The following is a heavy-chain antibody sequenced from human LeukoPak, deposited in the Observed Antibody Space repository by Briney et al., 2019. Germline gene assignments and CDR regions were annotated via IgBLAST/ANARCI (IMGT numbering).Heavy chain of an antibody. D-gene: IGHD5-18*01. J-gene: IGHJ6*03. CDR3: AKGTAMVYYYYYYYMDV. V-gene: IGHV3-23*03. CDR2: IYSGGST. CDR1: GFAFSGYA. Sequence: GGSLRLSCAASGFAFSGYAVTWVRQAPGKGLEWVSLIYSGGSTYYADSVKGRFTISRDNSKNTLYLQMNSLRAEDTAVYYCAKGTAMVYYYYYYYMDVWGKGTTVTVSS.